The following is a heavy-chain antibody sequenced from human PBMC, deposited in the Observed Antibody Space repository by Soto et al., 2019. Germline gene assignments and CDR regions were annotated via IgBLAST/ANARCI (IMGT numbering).Heavy chain of an antibody. Sequence: SETLSLTCTVSGGSISSGGYYWSWIRQHPGKGLEWIGYIYYSGSTYYNPSLKSRVTISVDTSKNQFSLKLSSVTAADTAVYYCARGNCSTSCKVLWFFDLWGRCTLVTVSS. V-gene: IGHV4-30-4*08. D-gene: IGHD2-2*01. CDR3: ARGNCSTSCKVLWFFDL. CDR1: GGSISSGGYY. J-gene: IGHJ2*01. CDR2: IYYSGST.